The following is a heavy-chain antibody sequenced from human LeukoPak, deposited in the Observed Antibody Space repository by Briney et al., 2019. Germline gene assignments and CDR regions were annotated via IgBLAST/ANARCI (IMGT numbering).Heavy chain of an antibody. D-gene: IGHD4-17*01. CDR3: ARHQYGVNPYYYYGMDV. CDR2: IYYGGST. V-gene: IGHV4-59*08. CDR1: GGSISSYY. J-gene: IGHJ6*02. Sequence: SETLSLTCTVSGGSISSYYWSWIRQPPGKGLEWIGYIYYGGSTNYNPSLKSRVTISVDTSKNQFSLKLSSVTAADTAVYYCARHQYGVNPYYYYGMDVWGQGTTVTVSS.